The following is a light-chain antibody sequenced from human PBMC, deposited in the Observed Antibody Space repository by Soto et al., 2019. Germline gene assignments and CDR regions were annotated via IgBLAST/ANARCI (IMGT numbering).Light chain of an antibody. J-gene: IGKJ4*01. CDR2: GAS. V-gene: IGKV1-12*01. Sequence: IQMTQSPSSLSASVGDRVTITCRASQEISTSLAWYQQKPGTAPKLLIYGASSLQSGVSSRFSGSGSGTDFTLTIRNLQPEDFATYYCQRADDFPLTFGVGTKVETK. CDR3: QRADDFPLT. CDR1: QEISTS.